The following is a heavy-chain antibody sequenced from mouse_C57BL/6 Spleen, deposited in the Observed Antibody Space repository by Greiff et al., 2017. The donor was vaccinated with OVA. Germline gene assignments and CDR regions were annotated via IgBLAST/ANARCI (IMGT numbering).Heavy chain of an antibody. CDR2: IYPGSGST. CDR3: ARSVSNYDYFDY. D-gene: IGHD2-5*01. CDR1: GYTFTSYW. J-gene: IGHJ2*01. V-gene: IGHV1-55*01. Sequence: VQLKQPGAELVKPGASVKMSCKASGYTFTSYWITWVKQRPGQGLEWIGDIYPGSGSTNYNEKFKSKATLTVDTSSSTAYMQLSSLTSEDSAVYYCARSVSNYDYFDYWGQGTTLTVSS.